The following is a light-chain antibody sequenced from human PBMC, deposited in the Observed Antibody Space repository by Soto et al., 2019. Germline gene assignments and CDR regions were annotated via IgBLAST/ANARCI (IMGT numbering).Light chain of an antibody. Sequence: EIVMTQYPATLSVSPGERATLSCRASQSVSSNLAWYQQKPGQAPRLLIYGASTRATGIPARFSGSGSGTEFTLTISSLQSEDFAVYYCQQYNNWPLTFGQGTLLAIK. J-gene: IGKJ5*01. CDR2: GAS. V-gene: IGKV3-15*01. CDR1: QSVSSN. CDR3: QQYNNWPLT.